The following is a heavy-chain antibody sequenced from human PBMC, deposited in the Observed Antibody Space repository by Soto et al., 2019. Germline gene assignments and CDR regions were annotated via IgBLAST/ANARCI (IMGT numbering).Heavy chain of an antibody. CDR3: AKDLYYDFWSGYYTFGTFDY. V-gene: IGHV3-23*01. Sequence: GGSLRLSCAASGFTFSSYAMSWVRQAPGKGLEWVSAISGSGGSTYYADSVKGRFTISRDNSKNTLYLQMNSLRAEDTAVYYCAKDLYYDFWSGYYTFGTFDYWGQGTLVTVSS. D-gene: IGHD3-3*01. J-gene: IGHJ4*02. CDR1: GFTFSSYA. CDR2: ISGSGGST.